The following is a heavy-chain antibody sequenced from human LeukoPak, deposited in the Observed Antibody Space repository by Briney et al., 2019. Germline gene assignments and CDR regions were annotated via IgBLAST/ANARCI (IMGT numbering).Heavy chain of an antibody. J-gene: IGHJ4*03. D-gene: IGHD2-15*01. Sequence: GGSLRLSCAASGFTFSNYAMSWVRQAPGKGLEWVSAISGSASSTYHADSVKGRFTISRDNSKKTLYLQMGSLRTEDMAVYYCARTPEFCSGGSCYSEGYFDYWGQGTLVTVSS. CDR2: ISGSASST. CDR3: ARTPEFCSGGSCYSEGYFDY. V-gene: IGHV3-23*01. CDR1: GFTFSNYA.